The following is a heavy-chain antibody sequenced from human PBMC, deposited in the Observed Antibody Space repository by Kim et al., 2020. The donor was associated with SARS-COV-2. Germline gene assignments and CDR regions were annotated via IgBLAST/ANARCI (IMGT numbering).Heavy chain of an antibody. CDR3: ARGTRGLLYY. CDR1: GGSFSGYY. CDR2: INHSGST. V-gene: IGHV4-34*01. D-gene: IGHD3-10*01. J-gene: IGHJ4*02. Sequence: SETLSLTCAVYGGSFSGYYWSWIRQPPGKGLEWIGEINHSGSTNYNPSLKSRVTISVDTSKNQFSLKLSSVTAADTAVYYCARGTRGLLYYWGQGTLVTVSS.